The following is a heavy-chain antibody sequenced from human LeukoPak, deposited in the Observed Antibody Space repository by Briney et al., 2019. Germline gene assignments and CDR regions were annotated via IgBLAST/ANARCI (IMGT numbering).Heavy chain of an antibody. CDR1: GFTFSSYA. J-gene: IGHJ3*02. CDR3: AKLASLGYCSSTSCYGSDI. D-gene: IGHD2-2*01. CDR2: ISGSGGST. Sequence: PGGSLRLSCAASGFTFSSYAMSWVRQAPGKGLEWVSTISGSGGSTYYADSVKGRFTISRDNSKNTLYLQMNSLRAEDTAVYYCAKLASLGYCSSTSCYGSDIWGQGTTVTVSS. V-gene: IGHV3-23*01.